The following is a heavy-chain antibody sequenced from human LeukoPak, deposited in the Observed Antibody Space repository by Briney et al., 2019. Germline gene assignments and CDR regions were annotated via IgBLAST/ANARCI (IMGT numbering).Heavy chain of an antibody. V-gene: IGHV3-64*01. D-gene: IGHD5-18*01. CDR3: ARGEDTAMVTGGYNWFDP. Sequence: GGSLRLSCAASGFTFSSYAMHWVRQAPGKGLEYVSAISSNGGSTYYANSVKGRFTISRGNSKNTLYLQMNSLRAEDTAVYYCARGEDTAMVTGGYNWFDPWGQGTLVTVSS. J-gene: IGHJ5*02. CDR1: GFTFSSYA. CDR2: ISSNGGST.